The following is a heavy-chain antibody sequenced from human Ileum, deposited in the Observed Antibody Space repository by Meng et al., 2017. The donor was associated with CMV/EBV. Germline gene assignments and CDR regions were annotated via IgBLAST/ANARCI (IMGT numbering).Heavy chain of an antibody. CDR2: INGNGVTT. D-gene: IGHD3-10*01. CDR1: GFTFSSYS. CDR3: AKCITDCLTRAFEM. V-gene: IGHV3-23*01. Sequence: GGSLRLSCATSGFTFSSYSMSWVRQAPGKGLEWVSSINGNGVTTHYVDSVKGRFTVSRDNPKNTLYLQMNSLRAEDTAIYYCAKCITDCLTRAFEMWGQGTMVTVSS. J-gene: IGHJ3*02.